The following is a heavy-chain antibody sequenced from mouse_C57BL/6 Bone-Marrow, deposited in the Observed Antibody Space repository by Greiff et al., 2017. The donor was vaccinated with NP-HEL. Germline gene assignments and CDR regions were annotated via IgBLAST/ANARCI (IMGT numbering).Heavy chain of an antibody. J-gene: IGHJ4*01. D-gene: IGHD2-3*01. CDR2: INYDGSST. Sequence: EVQLQESEGGLVQPGSSMKLSCTASGFTFSDYYMAWVRQVPEKGLEWVANINYDGSSTYYLDSLKSRFIISRDNAKNILYLQMSSLKSEDTATYYCARDFYDGYYDAMDYWGQGTSVTVSS. V-gene: IGHV5-16*01. CDR3: ARDFYDGYYDAMDY. CDR1: GFTFSDYY.